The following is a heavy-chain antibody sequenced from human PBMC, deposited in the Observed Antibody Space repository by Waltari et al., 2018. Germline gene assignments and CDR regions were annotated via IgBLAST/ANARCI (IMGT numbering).Heavy chain of an antibody. V-gene: IGHV4-59*01. CDR2: IYYSGST. Sequence: QVQLQESGPGLVKPSETLSLTCTVSGGSIRSYYWSWIRQPPGKGLEWIGYIYYSGSTNYNPSLKSRVTISVDTSKNQFSLKLSSVTAADTAVYYCARSRRLTYDSSGYYYDYWGQGTLVTVSS. CDR1: GGSIRSYY. J-gene: IGHJ4*02. CDR3: ARSRRLTYDSSGYYYDY. D-gene: IGHD3-22*01.